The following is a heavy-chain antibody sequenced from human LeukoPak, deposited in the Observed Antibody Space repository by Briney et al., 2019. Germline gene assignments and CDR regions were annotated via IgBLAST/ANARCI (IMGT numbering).Heavy chain of an antibody. CDR1: EFTYTRYW. CDR3: ARDGDNYDSPFDY. Sequence: GGPLRLSCAASEFTYTRYWMRWVRQAPGKGLEWVANIKQDESEKYYVDSVKGRFTISRDNAKNSLYLQINSLRAEDTAVYYCARDGDNYDSPFDYWGQGTLVTVSS. D-gene: IGHD3-22*01. CDR2: IKQDESEK. J-gene: IGHJ4*02. V-gene: IGHV3-7*01.